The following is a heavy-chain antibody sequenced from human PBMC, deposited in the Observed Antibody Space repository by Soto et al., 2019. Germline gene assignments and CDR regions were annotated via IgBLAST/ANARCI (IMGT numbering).Heavy chain of an antibody. V-gene: IGHV1-69*02. CDR3: ASPSPSYAAPYYYYMDV. Sequence: QVQLVQSGAEVKKPGSSVKVSCKASGGTFSSYTISWVRQAPGQGLEWMGRIIPILGIANYAQKFQGRVTITAEKSPSTAYMELSSLRSEDTAVYYCASPSPSYAAPYYYYMDVWGKGTTVTVSS. CDR1: GGTFSSYT. J-gene: IGHJ6*03. D-gene: IGHD2-15*01. CDR2: IIPILGIA.